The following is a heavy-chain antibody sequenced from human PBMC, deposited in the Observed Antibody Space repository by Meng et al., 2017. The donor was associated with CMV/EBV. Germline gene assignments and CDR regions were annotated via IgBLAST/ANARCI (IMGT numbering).Heavy chain of an antibody. CDR1: GGTFSSYA. J-gene: IGHJ6*02. V-gene: IGHV1-69*05. D-gene: IGHD2-2*01. CDR2: IIPIFGTA. CDR3: ARDAGYCSSTSCEHYYGMDV. Sequence: SVKVPCKASGGTFSSYAISWVRQAPGQGLEWMGGIIPIFGTANYAQKFQGRVTITTDESTSTAYMELSSLRSEDTAVYYCARDAGYCSSTSCEHYYGMDVWGQGTTVTVSS.